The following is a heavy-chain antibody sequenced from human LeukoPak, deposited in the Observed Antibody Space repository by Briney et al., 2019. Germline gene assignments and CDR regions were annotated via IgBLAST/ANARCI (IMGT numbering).Heavy chain of an antibody. CDR2: IFHSGST. CDR3: SRETEKQWQY. Sequence: SETLSLTCTVSGYSLTSGYYLGWLRPPPGKGLEWIATIFHSGSTFYNPSVKSRATISVDTSKTQFSLTLRSMTAADTAAYYCSRETEKQWQYWGQGTMATVSS. CDR1: GYSLTSGYY. J-gene: IGHJ3*01. V-gene: IGHV4-38-2*02. D-gene: IGHD6-19*01.